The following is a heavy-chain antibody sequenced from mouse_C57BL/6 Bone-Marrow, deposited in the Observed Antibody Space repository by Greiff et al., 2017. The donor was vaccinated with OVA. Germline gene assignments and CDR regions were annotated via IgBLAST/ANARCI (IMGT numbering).Heavy chain of an antibody. CDR3: ARSYSNFPDY. Sequence: VQLQQPGAELVRPGTSVKMSCKASGYTFTNYWIGWAKQRPGHGLEWIGDIYPGGGYTNYNEKFKGKATLTADKSSSTAYMQFSSLTSEDSAIYYCARSYSNFPDYWGQGTSVTVSS. CDR2: IYPGGGYT. CDR1: GYTFTNYW. D-gene: IGHD2-5*01. V-gene: IGHV1-63*01. J-gene: IGHJ4*01.